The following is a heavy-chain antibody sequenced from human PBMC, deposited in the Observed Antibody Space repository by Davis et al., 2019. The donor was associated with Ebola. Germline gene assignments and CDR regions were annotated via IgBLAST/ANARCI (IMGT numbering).Heavy chain of an antibody. J-gene: IGHJ4*02. CDR2: IWYDGSNK. D-gene: IGHD3-10*01. CDR1: GFTFSSYG. V-gene: IGHV3-33*01. Sequence: PGGSLRLSCAASGFTFSSYGMHWVRQAPGKELEWVAVIWYDGSNKYYADSVKGRFTISRDNSKNTLYLQMNSLRAEDTAVYYCARGVTMVQGVIVGWGQGTLVTVSS. CDR3: ARGVTMVQGVIVG.